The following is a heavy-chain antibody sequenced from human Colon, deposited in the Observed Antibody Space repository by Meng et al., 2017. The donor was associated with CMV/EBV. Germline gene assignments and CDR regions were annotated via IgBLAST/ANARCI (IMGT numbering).Heavy chain of an antibody. V-gene: IGHV3-53*01. J-gene: IGHJ3*01. Sequence: GESLKISCVVSGISVSGNYMTWVRRAPGKGLEWLSVIYSTGRTFYADSAKGRFTISRDTSQNTVYLQMDTLRVEDTAMYYCARVSSAGLALDVWGQGTMVTVSS. D-gene: IGHD6-19*01. CDR2: IYSTGRT. CDR3: ARVSSAGLALDV. CDR1: GISVSGNY.